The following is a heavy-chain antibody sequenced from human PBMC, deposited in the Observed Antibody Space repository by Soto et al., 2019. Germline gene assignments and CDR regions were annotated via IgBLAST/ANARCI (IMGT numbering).Heavy chain of an antibody. D-gene: IGHD3-22*01. CDR3: AKARRYYDSSGYYFIFAYYYGMDV. CDR2: ISSSSSTI. CDR1: GFTFSSYS. J-gene: IGHJ6*02. V-gene: IGHV3-48*01. Sequence: GGSLRLSCAASGFTFSSYSMNWVRQAPGKGLEWVSYISSSSSTIYYADSVKGRFTISRDNSKNTLYLQMNSLRAEDTAVYYCAKARRYYDSSGYYFIFAYYYGMDVWGQGTTVTVSS.